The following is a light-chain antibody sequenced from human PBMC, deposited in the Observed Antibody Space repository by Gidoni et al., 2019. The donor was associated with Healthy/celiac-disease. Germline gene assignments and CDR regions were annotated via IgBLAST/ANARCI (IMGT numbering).Light chain of an antibody. J-gene: IGKJ5*01. CDR1: QSVSSSY. CDR2: GAS. V-gene: IGKV3-20*01. Sequence: EIVLTQSPGTLSLSPGERATLSCRASQSVSSSYLAWYQQKPGQAPRLLIYGASSRATGIPDRFSGSGSGTDFTLTISRLEPEDFAVYYCQQYGSSLPLTFXQXTRLEIK. CDR3: QQYGSSLPLT.